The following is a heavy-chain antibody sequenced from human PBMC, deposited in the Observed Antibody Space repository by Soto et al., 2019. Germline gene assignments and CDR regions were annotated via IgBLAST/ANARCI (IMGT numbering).Heavy chain of an antibody. V-gene: IGHV3-33*01. CDR1: GFAFSSYG. D-gene: IGHD2-15*01. Sequence: QVQLVESGGGVVQPGRSLRLSCAGSGFAFSSYGIHWVRQAPGRGLEWVAIIWYDGSNTYYVDSVKGRFTISRDNSKNAVYLQMTNLRAEDTAVYSCASEAVVFSYYYAMDVWGQGTTVTVSS. CDR3: ASEAVVFSYYYAMDV. J-gene: IGHJ6*02. CDR2: IWYDGSNT.